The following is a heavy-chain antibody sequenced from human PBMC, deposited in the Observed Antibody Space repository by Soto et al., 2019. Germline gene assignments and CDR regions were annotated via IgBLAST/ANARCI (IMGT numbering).Heavy chain of an antibody. Sequence: PGGSLRLSCATSGFTFISYGMSWVRQAPGKGLEWVSGISARDDSTYYADSVKGRFTISRDNSKNTLYLEMNSLRAEDTAVYYCAKDLASSWYGGEQYFDYWGQGTRVTVS. J-gene: IGHJ4*02. CDR2: ISARDDST. V-gene: IGHV3-23*01. D-gene: IGHD6-13*01. CDR1: GFTFISYG. CDR3: AKDLASSWYGGEQYFDY.